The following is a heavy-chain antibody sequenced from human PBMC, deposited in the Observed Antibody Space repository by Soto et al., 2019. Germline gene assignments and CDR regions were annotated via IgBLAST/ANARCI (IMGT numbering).Heavy chain of an antibody. CDR1: GFTFSSYG. D-gene: IGHD6-13*01. Sequence: PGGSLRLSCAASGFTFSSYGMNWVRQAPGKGLEWVAVIWYDGSNKDYADSVKGRFTISRDNSKNTLYLQMNGRRVEDTVVFYFARDPGWSSSWFYFDYWGQEPLVTVSS. CDR3: ARDPGWSSSWFYFDY. J-gene: IGHJ4*02. CDR2: IWYDGSNK. V-gene: IGHV3-33*01.